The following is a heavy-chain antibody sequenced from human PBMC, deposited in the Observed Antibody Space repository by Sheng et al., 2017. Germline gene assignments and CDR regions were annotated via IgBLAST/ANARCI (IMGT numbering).Heavy chain of an antibody. J-gene: IGHJ4*02. Sequence: EVQLVESGGGLVKPGGSLRISCAASGFTFSTYSMNWVRQAPGKGLEWVATFSGTKSYMFYADSVKGRFTISRDNTKNTLSLQMDSLRAEDTAVYYCARGKKEQLVRFNSGRPYYLDNWGQGTLVTVSS. D-gene: IGHD6-6*01. CDR1: GFTFSTYS. CDR2: FSGTKSYM. V-gene: IGHV3-21*02. CDR3: ARGKKEQLVRFNSGRPYYLDN.